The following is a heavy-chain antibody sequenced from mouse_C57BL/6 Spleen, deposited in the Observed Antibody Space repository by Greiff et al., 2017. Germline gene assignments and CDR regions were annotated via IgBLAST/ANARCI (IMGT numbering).Heavy chain of an antibody. J-gene: IGHJ1*03. D-gene: IGHD2-1*01. CDR1: GYTFTSYW. CDR2: IHPNSGST. V-gene: IGHV1-64*01. CDR3: ARGIYYGNYVWYFDV. Sequence: QVQLQQPGAELVKPGASVKLSCKASGYTFTSYWMHWVKQRPGQGLEWIGMIHPNSGSTNYNEKFKSKATLTVDKSSSTAYMQLSSLTSEDSAVYYCARGIYYGNYVWYFDVWGTGTTVTVSS.